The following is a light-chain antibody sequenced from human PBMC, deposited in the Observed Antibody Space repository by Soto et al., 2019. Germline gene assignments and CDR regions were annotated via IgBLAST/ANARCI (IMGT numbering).Light chain of an antibody. J-gene: IGKJ4*01. CDR2: EAS. V-gene: IGKV3-11*01. Sequence: DIVLTQNTGTLSLSPGERATLSCRASRGIISYLGWYQQKPGQPPRLLIYEASNRATGIPARFSGSGSGTDFTLTISSLEPEDFAVYYCQQRNNWPLTFGGRTKVDIK. CDR1: RGIISY. CDR3: QQRNNWPLT.